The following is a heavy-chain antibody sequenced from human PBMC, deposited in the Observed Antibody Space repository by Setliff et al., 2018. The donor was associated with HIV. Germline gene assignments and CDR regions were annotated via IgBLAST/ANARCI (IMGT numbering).Heavy chain of an antibody. CDR1: GYTFTGYY. CDR2: INPNNGGT. Sequence: GASVKVSCKASGYTFTGYYIHWVRQAPGQGLEWMGWINPNNGGTNYAQKFQGRVTMTRDTSISTVYMELSRLTADDTSIYYCARDFALPGLRLGRYSLQSRASIDFWGQGTPVTVPQ. V-gene: IGHV1-2*02. CDR3: ARDFALPGLRLGRYSLQSRASIDF. D-gene: IGHD3-16*01. J-gene: IGHJ4*02.